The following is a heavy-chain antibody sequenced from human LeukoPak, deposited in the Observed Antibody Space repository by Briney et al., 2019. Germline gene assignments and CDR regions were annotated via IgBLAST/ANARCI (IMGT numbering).Heavy chain of an antibody. CDR2: INHSGST. J-gene: IGHJ3*02. CDR1: GGSFSGFY. Sequence: SSETLSLTCAVYGGSFSGFYWSWIRQPPGKGPEWIGEINHSGSTNYNPSLKSRVTISVDTSKNQFSLKLSSVTAADTAVYYCARGMNFGVVIPRAFDIWGQGTMVTVSS. D-gene: IGHD3-3*01. V-gene: IGHV4-34*01. CDR3: ARGMNFGVVIPRAFDI.